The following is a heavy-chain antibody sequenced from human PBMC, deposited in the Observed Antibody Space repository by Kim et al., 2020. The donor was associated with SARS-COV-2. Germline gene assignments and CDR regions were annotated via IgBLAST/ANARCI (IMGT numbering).Heavy chain of an antibody. D-gene: IGHD6-13*01. Sequence: GGSLRLSCAASGFTFSSYAMHWVRQAPGKGLEWVAVISYDGSNKYYADSVKGRFTISRDNSKNTLYLQMNSLRAEDTAVYYCARCIVNRAGYAERSSSCYYGMDVWGQGTTVTVSS. V-gene: IGHV3-30-3*01. CDR1: GFTFSSYA. CDR3: ARCIVNRAGYAERSSSCYYGMDV. CDR2: ISYDGSNK. J-gene: IGHJ6*02.